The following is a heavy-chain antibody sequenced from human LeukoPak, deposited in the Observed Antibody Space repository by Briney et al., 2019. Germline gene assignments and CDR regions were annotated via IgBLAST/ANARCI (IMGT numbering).Heavy chain of an antibody. J-gene: IGHJ4*02. CDR3: ARDLKIGYNSGWYSFDF. Sequence: PSETLSLTCTVSGGSISPYYWGWIRQPPGKGLEWIGYIYYSGTTNYNPSLKSRATISVDTSKNQFSLKVISVTAADTAEYYCARDLKIGYNSGWYSFDFWGQGILVTVSS. CDR1: GGSISPYY. D-gene: IGHD6-19*01. V-gene: IGHV4-59*01. CDR2: IYYSGTT.